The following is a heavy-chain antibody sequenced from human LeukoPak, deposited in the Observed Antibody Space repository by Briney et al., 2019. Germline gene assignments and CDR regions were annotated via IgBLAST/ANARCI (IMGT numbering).Heavy chain of an antibody. CDR2: INPSGGST. Sequence: ASVKVSCKASGYTFTSYYMHWVRQAPGQGLEWMGIINPSGGSTSYAQKFQGRVTMTRDTSTSTVYMELSSLRSEDTAVYYCARAVPIPFGGAGAFDIWGQGTMVTVSS. D-gene: IGHD3-16*01. V-gene: IGHV1-46*01. J-gene: IGHJ3*02. CDR1: GYTFTSYY. CDR3: ARAVPIPFGGAGAFDI.